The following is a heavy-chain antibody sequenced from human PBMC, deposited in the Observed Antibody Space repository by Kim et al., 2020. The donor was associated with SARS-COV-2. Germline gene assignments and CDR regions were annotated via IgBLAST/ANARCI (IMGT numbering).Heavy chain of an antibody. CDR2: IIPIFGTA. J-gene: IGHJ6*02. CDR1: GGTFSSYA. Sequence: SVKVSCKASGGTFSSYAISWVRQAPGQGLEWMGGIIPIFGTANYAQKFQGRVTITADESTSTAYMELSSLRSEDTAVYYCARKGRIDWDYGDYGEYGMDVWGQGTTVTVSS. V-gene: IGHV1-69*13. CDR3: ARKGRIDWDYGDYGEYGMDV. D-gene: IGHD4-17*01.